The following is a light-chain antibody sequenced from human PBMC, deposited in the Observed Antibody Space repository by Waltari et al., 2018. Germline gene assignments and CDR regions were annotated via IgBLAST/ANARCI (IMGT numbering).Light chain of an antibody. V-gene: IGKV1-39*01. Sequence: DIQMTQSPSSLSASLGDRVTITCRASQSISTYLNWFQHKPGQAQKLLLYAASSLQSGVPSRFRGSGSGTDFTLTITSLQPEDFATYYCHQTFSHPRPSFGQGTKVDI. CDR2: AAS. J-gene: IGKJ2*01. CDR1: QSISTY. CDR3: HQTFSHPRPS.